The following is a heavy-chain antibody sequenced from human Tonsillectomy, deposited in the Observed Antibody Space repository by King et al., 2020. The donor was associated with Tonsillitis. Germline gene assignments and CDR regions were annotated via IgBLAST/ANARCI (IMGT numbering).Heavy chain of an antibody. CDR2: INPSGGST. D-gene: IGHD3-22*01. CDR3: ARTYYYDRSGYYFGY. V-gene: IGHV1-46*01. Sequence: QLVQSGAEVKKPGASVKVSCKASGYTFTSYYVHWGRQAPGQGLEWMGLINPSGGSTSYAQKFQGRVIMTRGTSTSTVYMELSSLGSEDTAVYYCARTYYYDRSGYYFGYWGQGTLVTVSS. J-gene: IGHJ4*02. CDR1: GYTFTSYY.